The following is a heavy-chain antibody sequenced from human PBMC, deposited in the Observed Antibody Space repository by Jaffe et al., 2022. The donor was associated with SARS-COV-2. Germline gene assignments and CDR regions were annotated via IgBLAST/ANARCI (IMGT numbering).Heavy chain of an antibody. CDR3: ARDLYTLYYYDSSGLGHFDY. Sequence: EVQLVESGGGLVQPGGSLRLSCAASGFTFSSYSMNWVRQAPGKGLEWVSYISSSSSTIYYADSVKGRFTISRDNAKNSLYLQMNSLRAEDTAVYYCARDLYTLYYYDSSGLGHFDYWGQGTLVTVSS. CDR1: GFTFSSYS. J-gene: IGHJ4*02. V-gene: IGHV3-48*01. CDR2: ISSSSSTI. D-gene: IGHD3-22*01.